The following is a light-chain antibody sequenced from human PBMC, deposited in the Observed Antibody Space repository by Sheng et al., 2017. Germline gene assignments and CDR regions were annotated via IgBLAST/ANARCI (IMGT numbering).Light chain of an antibody. CDR1: ESVSSN. J-gene: IGKJ4*01. Sequence: EIVMTQSPATLSVSPGERATLSCRASESVSSNLAWYQQKPGQTPXLLIYGAATRDSGIPAPGSEAVGLGQSSLSPSSSLQSEDFAVYYCQQYNNWPLTFGGGTKVEI. CDR2: GAA. CDR3: QQYNNWPLT. V-gene: IGKV3-15*01.